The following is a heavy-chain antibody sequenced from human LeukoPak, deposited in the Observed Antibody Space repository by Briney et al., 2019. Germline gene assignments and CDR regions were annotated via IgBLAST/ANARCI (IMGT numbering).Heavy chain of an antibody. CDR1: GGSISSSSYY. J-gene: IGHJ5*02. CDR3: ARGILVSGWNPAFDP. Sequence: SETLSLTCTVSGGSISSSSYYWGWIRQPPGKGLEWIGSIYYSGSTYYNPSLKSRVTISVDTSKNQFSLKLSSVTAADTAVYYCARGILVSGWNPAFDPWGQGTLVTVSS. V-gene: IGHV4-39*07. CDR2: IYYSGST. D-gene: IGHD6-19*01.